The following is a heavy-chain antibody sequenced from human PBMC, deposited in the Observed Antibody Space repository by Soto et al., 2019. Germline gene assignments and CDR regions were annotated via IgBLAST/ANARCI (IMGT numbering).Heavy chain of an antibody. J-gene: IGHJ6*02. D-gene: IGHD4-4*01. V-gene: IGHV1-69*13. CDR1: GGTFSSYA. Sequence: GASVKVSCKASGGTFSSYAISWVRQAPGQGLEWMGGIIPIFGTANYAQKFQGRVTITADESTSAAYMELSSLRSEDTAVYYCARWPPTKVTYLGYGMDVWGQGTTVTVSS. CDR3: ARWPPTKVTYLGYGMDV. CDR2: IIPIFGTA.